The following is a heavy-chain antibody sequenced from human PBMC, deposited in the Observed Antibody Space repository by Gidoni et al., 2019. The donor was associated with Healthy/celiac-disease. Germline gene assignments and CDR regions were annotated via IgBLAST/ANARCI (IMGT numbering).Heavy chain of an antibody. CDR2: TYYRSKWYN. J-gene: IGHJ6*02. Sequence: QVQLQQSGPGLVKPSQTLSLTCAISGDSVSSNSASWNWIRQSPSRGLEWLGRTYYRSKWYNEYAVSVKSRITINPDTSKNQFSLQLNAVTPEDTAVYYCARDREIAAADTYYYYGMDVWGQGTTVTVSS. D-gene: IGHD6-13*01. V-gene: IGHV6-1*01. CDR3: ARDREIAAADTYYYYGMDV. CDR1: GDSVSSNSAS.